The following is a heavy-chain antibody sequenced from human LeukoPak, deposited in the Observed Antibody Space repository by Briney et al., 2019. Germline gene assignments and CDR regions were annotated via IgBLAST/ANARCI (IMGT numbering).Heavy chain of an antibody. CDR3: ASLGLVDEDY. V-gene: IGHV4-59*01. J-gene: IGHJ4*02. Sequence: PGGSLRLSCAASGFTFSSYWMTWVRQPPGKGLEWIGSIYYSGSTNYNPSLKSRVTISVDTSKNQFSLKLSSVTAADTAVYYCASLGLVDEDYWGQGTLVTVSS. D-gene: IGHD3/OR15-3a*01. CDR1: GFTFSSYW. CDR2: IYYSGST.